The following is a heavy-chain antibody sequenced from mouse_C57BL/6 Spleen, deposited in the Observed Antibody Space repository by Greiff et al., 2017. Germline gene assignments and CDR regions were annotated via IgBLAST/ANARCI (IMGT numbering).Heavy chain of an antibody. J-gene: IGHJ4*01. Sequence: EVQLQESGPGLVEPSQSLSLTCSVTGYSITSGYYWNWIRQFPGNKLEWMGYISYDGSNNYNPSLKNRISITRDTSKNQFFLKLNSVTTEDTATYYCGGYGSSYRAMDYWGQGTSVTVSS. CDR1: GYSITSGYY. CDR2: ISYDGSN. D-gene: IGHD1-1*01. V-gene: IGHV3-6*01. CDR3: GGYGSSYRAMDY.